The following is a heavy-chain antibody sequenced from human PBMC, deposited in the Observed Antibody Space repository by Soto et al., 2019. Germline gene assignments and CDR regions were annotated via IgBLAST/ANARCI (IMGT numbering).Heavy chain of an antibody. D-gene: IGHD3-22*01. CDR1: GGSIISTSYY. J-gene: IGHJ6*02. CDR3: ARRLYYDSSGFEGGGMDV. V-gene: IGHV4-39*01. CDR2: IYYSGST. Sequence: SETLSLTCTAPGGSIISTSYYWGWIRQPPGKGLEWIGSIYYSGSTYYNPSLKSRVTISVDTSKNQFSLKLSSVTAADTAVYYCARRLYYDSSGFEGGGMDVWGQGTTVT.